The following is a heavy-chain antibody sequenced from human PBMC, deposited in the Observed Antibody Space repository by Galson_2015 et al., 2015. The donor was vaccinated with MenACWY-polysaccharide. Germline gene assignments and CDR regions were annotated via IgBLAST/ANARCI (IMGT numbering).Heavy chain of an antibody. V-gene: IGHV3-23*01. CDR2: ISGGGGGT. J-gene: IGHJ6*02. Sequence: SLRLSCAASGFTFSSYAMNWVRQAPGKGLEWVSSISGGGGGTNYADSVKGRFTISRDNSKNTLYLQMNSLRAEDTAVYYCAKCWYSVYYDMDVWGQGTTVTVSS. CDR3: AKCWYSVYYDMDV. CDR1: GFTFSSYA. D-gene: IGHD1-26*01.